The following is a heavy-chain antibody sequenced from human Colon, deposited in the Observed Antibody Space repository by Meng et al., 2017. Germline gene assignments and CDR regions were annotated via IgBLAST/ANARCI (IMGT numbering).Heavy chain of an antibody. Sequence: GQLQESGPGPVRRSETLSLTCTVPGGAVTITCYYWSWIRQTPGKGLEWIGYIYYTGTTNYNPSLKSRVTISVDTSKNQFSLKLSSVTPADTAVYFCARDNLLTSGSRFCFDYWGQGALVTVSS. CDR1: GGAVTITCYY. D-gene: IGHD6-19*01. V-gene: IGHV4-61*01. CDR3: ARDNLLTSGSRFCFDY. J-gene: IGHJ4*02. CDR2: IYYTGTT.